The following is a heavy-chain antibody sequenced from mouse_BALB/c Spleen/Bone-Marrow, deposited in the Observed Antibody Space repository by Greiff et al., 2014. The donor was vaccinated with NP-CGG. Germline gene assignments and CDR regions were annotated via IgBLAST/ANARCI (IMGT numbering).Heavy chain of an antibody. Sequence: KQSGAELVKPGASVKLSCTASGFNIKDTYMHWVKQRPEQGLEWIGRIDPANGNTKYDPKFQGKATITADTSSNTAYLQLSSLTSEDTAVYYCARWLPLAYWGQGTLVTVSA. CDR1: GFNIKDTY. D-gene: IGHD2-2*01. V-gene: IGHV14-3*02. CDR2: IDPANGNT. J-gene: IGHJ3*01. CDR3: ARWLPLAY.